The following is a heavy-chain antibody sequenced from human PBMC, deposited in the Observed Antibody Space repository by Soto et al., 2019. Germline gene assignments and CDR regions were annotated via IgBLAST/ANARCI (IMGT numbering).Heavy chain of an antibody. D-gene: IGHD3-3*01. Sequence: QVQLQESGPGLVKPSDTLSLTCAVSGYSISSSNWWGWIRQPPGKELEWIGYIYYSGSTYYNPSLKSRVTMSVDTSKNQFSLKLSSVTAVDTAVYYCARTNYDFWSGNNWFDPWGQGTLVTVSS. CDR3: ARTNYDFWSGNNWFDP. CDR2: IYYSGST. J-gene: IGHJ5*02. V-gene: IGHV4-28*01. CDR1: GYSISSSNW.